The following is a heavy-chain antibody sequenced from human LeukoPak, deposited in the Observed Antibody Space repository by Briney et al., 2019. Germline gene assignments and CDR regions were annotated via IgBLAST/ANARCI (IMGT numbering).Heavy chain of an antibody. CDR1: GYKFTTYW. V-gene: IGHV5-51*01. CDR2: IYPGDSDT. D-gene: IGHD1-26*01. CDR3: ARSTDYYRHNWFDS. J-gene: IGHJ5*01. Sequence: GESLKISCEPSGYKFTTYWISWVRQMPGKGLEWVGVIYPGDSDTRYSPSFQGHVTISADTSLSTAYLQWVSLSTSDSAVYYCARSTDYYRHNWFDSWGQGTLVTVSS.